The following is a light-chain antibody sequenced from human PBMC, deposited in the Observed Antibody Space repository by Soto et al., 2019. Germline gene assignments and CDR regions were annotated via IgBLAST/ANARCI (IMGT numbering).Light chain of an antibody. Sequence: ETVLTQSPATLSLSPGERATLSCRASQSVTTYLACYQQKPGQAPRLLIYDASNRATGIPARFSGSGSGTDFTLTISSLEPEDFAVYYCQQRSNWPPGYTFGQGTKLEIK. CDR1: QSVTTY. CDR2: DAS. CDR3: QQRSNWPPGYT. V-gene: IGKV3-11*01. J-gene: IGKJ2*01.